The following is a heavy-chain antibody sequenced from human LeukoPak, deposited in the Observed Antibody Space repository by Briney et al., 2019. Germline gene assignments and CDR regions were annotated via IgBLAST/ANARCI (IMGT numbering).Heavy chain of an antibody. CDR3: ARDYRFGEPFY. J-gene: IGHJ4*02. Sequence: ASVKVSCKASGYTFTSYAMHWVRQAPGQRLEWMGWINAGNGNTKYSQKFQGRVTITRDTSASTAYIELSSLRSEDTAVYYCARDYRFGEPFYWGQGTLVTVSS. CDR2: INAGNGNT. V-gene: IGHV1-3*01. CDR1: GYTFTSYA. D-gene: IGHD3-10*01.